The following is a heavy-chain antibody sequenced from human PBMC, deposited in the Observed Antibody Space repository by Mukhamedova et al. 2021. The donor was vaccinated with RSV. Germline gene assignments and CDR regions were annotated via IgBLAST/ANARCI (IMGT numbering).Heavy chain of an antibody. Sequence: WVSSIAGNGGNTYYAGSVRGRFTISRDNSNHAVFLQMNSLRTEDTALYYCAKSGDSVSGYYRYFDYWGQGALVTVSS. CDR2: IAGNGGNT. D-gene: IGHD5-12*01. J-gene: IGHJ4*02. V-gene: IGHV3-23*01. CDR3: AKSGDSVSGYYRYFDY.